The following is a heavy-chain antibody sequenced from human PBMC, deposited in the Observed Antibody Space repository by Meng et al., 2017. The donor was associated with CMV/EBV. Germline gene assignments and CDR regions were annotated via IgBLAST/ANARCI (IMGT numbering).Heavy chain of an antibody. V-gene: IGHV3-73*01. CDR3: TRDKGEWIQLWLHNWFDP. J-gene: IGHJ5*02. D-gene: IGHD5-18*01. Sequence: GSAMHWVREASGKGLEWVGRIRSKANSYATEYAASVKGRFTISRDDSKSTAYLQMNSLKTEDTAVYYCTRDKGEWIQLWLHNWFDPWGQGTLVTVSS. CDR1: GSA. CDR2: IRSKANSYAT.